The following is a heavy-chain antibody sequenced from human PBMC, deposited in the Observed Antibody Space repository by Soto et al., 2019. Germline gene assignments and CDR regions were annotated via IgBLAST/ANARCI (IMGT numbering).Heavy chain of an antibody. CDR3: AREAHFYGRSDVFDI. CDR1: GFTFSIYT. J-gene: IGHJ3*02. V-gene: IGHV3-21*01. Sequence: GGSLRLSCAASGFTFSIYTITWVRQAPGKGLEWVSSISSSSNYIYYADSVKGRFTISRDNAKNSLYLQMNSLRAEDTAVYYCAREAHFYGRSDVFDIWGQGTMVTVSS. CDR2: ISSSSNYI. D-gene: IGHD3-10*02.